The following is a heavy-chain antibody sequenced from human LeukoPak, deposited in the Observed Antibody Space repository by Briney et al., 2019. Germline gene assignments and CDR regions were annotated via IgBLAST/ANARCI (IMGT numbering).Heavy chain of an antibody. CDR2: ISGSSSYI. CDR3: ARSSGYGVADY. V-gene: IGHV3-21*01. Sequence: GGSLRHSCAASGFTFSTYSMNWVRQAPGKGLEWVSSISGSSSYIYYADSVKGRFTISRDNANNSLYLQMNSLRADDTAVYYCARSSGYGVADYWGQGTLVSVSS. CDR1: GFTFSTYS. J-gene: IGHJ4*02. D-gene: IGHD5-12*01.